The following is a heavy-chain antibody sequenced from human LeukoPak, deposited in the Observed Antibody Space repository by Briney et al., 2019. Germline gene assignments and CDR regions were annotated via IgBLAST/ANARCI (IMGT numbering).Heavy chain of an antibody. CDR2: ISYDGSNK. CDR1: GFTFSSYA. J-gene: IGHJ4*02. D-gene: IGHD6-6*01. V-gene: IGHV3-30-3*01. CDR3: DPHDSSSHF. Sequence: GGSLRLSCAASGFTFSSYAMHWVRQAPGKGLEWVAVISYDGSNKYYADSVKDRFTISRDNSKNTLYLQMNTLRDEDAAVYYCDPHDSSSHFWGQGTLVTVSS.